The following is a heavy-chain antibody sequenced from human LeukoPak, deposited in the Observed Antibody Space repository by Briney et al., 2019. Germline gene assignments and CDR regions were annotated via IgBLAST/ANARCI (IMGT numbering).Heavy chain of an antibody. D-gene: IGHD1-26*01. CDR2: INSDGSST. V-gene: IGHV3-74*01. J-gene: IGHJ5*02. CDR3: ARDRRGATTEFDP. CDR1: GFTFSDHH. Sequence: PGGSLRLSCAASGFTFSDHHMDWVRQAPGKGLVWVSRINSDGSSTSYADSVKGRFTISRDNAKNTLYLQMNSLRAEDTAVYYCARDRRGATTEFDPWGQGTLVTVSS.